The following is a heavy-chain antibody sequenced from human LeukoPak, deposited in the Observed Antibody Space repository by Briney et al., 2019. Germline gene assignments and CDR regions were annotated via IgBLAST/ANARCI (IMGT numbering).Heavy chain of an antibody. CDR2: IKQDGSEK. D-gene: IGHD5-12*01. V-gene: IGHV3-7*03. J-gene: IGHJ4*02. Sequence: GGSLRLSCAASGFTFSTHWMSWVRQIPGKGLEWVANIKQDGSEKHYVDSVRGRFTTSRDNAKNSVYLQMNSLRAEDTAVYYCARDAGRSGYDIFDYWGQGTLVTVSS. CDR1: GFTFSTHW. CDR3: ARDAGRSGYDIFDY.